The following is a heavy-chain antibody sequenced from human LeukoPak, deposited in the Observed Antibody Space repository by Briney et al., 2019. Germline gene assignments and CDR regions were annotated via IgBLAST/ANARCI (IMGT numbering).Heavy chain of an antibody. V-gene: IGHV3-21*01. CDR1: GFTFSSYS. Sequence: GGSLRLSCAASGFTFSSYSMNWVRQAPGKGLEWVSPISSSTSYIFYADSMKGRFTISRDNAKNSLYLQMNSLRAEDTAVYYCASHDDPWVTSFDYWGQGTLVTVSS. CDR3: ASHDDPWVTSFDY. D-gene: IGHD4-23*01. J-gene: IGHJ4*02. CDR2: ISSSTSYI.